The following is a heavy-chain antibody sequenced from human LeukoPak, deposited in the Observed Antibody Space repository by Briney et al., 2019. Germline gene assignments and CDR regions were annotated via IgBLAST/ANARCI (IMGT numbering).Heavy chain of an antibody. D-gene: IGHD4-17*01. Sequence: SGTLSLTCPVYGGSFSGYYWSWIRQPPGKGLEWMGEINDSRSTNYNQSLKSRVTISVDTSKNQFSLHVSSVTDAHAPRYYCPGGGGYGDYRKIRFVPWGQGTLVTVSS. CDR3: PGGGGYGDYRKIRFVP. V-gene: IGHV4-34*01. J-gene: IGHJ5*02. CDR2: INDSRST. CDR1: GGSFSGYY.